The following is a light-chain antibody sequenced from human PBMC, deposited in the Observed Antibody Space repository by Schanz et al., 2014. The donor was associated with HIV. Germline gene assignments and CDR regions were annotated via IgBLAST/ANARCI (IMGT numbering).Light chain of an antibody. V-gene: IGLV2-8*01. J-gene: IGLJ2*01. CDR3: SSXXGSNVI. CDR1: SSDVGAYNY. CDR2: EVN. Sequence: QSALTQPPSXXXXPGQSVXXXXXXXSSDVGAYNYVSWYQQHPGKAPKLMIYEVNKRPSGVPDRFSGSKSGNTASLTVSGLQAVDEADYYCSSXXGSNVIFGGGTQLTVL.